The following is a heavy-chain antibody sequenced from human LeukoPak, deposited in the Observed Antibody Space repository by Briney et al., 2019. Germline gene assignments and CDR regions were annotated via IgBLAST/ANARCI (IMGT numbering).Heavy chain of an antibody. V-gene: IGHV4-31*03. D-gene: IGHD3-22*01. J-gene: IGHJ3*02. CDR3: ARGWITVIVGFALDI. Sequence: SQTLSLTCTVSGGSVSSGGYYWSWIRQHPGKGLEWIGYIYYSGSTYYNPSLKSRVTISVDTSKNQFSLKLSSVTAADTAVYYCARGWITVIVGFALDIWGQGTMVTVSS. CDR2: IYYSGST. CDR1: GGSVSSGGYY.